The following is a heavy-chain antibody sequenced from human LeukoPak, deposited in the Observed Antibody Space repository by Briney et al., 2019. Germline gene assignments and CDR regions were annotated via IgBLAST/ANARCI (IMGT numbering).Heavy chain of an antibody. CDR2: IGTADDT. D-gene: IGHD3-22*01. Sequence: PGGSLRLSCAASGFTFSSYSMNWVRQTPGKGLEWVSAIGTADDTYYAASVAGRFTVSRDDAENSFYLQMNSLRVGDTAVYYCARGDYYDNSGSPDYWGQGTLVTVSS. CDR3: ARGDYYDNSGSPDY. CDR1: GFTFSSYS. V-gene: IGHV3-13*04. J-gene: IGHJ4*02.